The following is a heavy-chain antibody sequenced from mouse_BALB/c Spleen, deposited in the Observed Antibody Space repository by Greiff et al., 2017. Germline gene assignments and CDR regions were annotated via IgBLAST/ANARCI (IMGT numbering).Heavy chain of an antibody. D-gene: IGHD6-1*01. V-gene: IGHV5-9-4*01. CDR2: ISSGGSYT. Sequence: EVNVVESGGGLVKPGGSLKLSCAASGFTFSSYAMSWVRQSPEKRLEWVAEISSGGSYTYYPDTVTGRFTISRDNAKNTLYLEMSSLRSEDTAMYYCAREGQPYFDYWGQGTTLTVSS. CDR1: GFTFSSYA. J-gene: IGHJ2*01. CDR3: AREGQPYFDY.